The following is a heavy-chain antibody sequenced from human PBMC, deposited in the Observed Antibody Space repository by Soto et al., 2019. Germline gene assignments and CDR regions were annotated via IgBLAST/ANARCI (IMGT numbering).Heavy chain of an antibody. J-gene: IGHJ4*02. CDR3: ARGQEGVVATH. V-gene: IGHV4-34*01. Sequence: QVQLQQWGAGLLKPSETLSLNCAVTGGSHSGYYWSWIRQPPGKGLEWIGEVKDGGHTNYSPSLRGRVTISSDTSNNQFPLRLNSVTAADTGVYYCARGQEGVVATHWDQGSLVTVSS. CDR1: GGSHSGYY. D-gene: IGHD5-12*01. CDR2: VKDGGHT.